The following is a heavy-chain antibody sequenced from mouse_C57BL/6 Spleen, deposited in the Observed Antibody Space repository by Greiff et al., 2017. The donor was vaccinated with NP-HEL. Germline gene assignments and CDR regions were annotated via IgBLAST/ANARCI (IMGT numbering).Heavy chain of an antibody. CDR1: GYAFTNYL. CDR2: INPGSGGT. J-gene: IGHJ2*01. CDR3: ARSLWDLYFDY. D-gene: IGHD4-1*01. V-gene: IGHV1-54*01. Sequence: QVQLQQSGAELVRPGTSVKVSCKASGYAFTNYLIEWVKQRPGQGLEWIGVINPGSGGTNYNEKFKGKATLTADKSSSTAYMQLSSLTSEDSAVYFCARSLWDLYFDYGGQGTTLTVSS.